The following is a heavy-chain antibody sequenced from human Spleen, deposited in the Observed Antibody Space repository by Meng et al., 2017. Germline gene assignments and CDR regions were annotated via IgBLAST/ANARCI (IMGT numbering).Heavy chain of an antibody. V-gene: IGHV1-2*06. J-gene: IGHJ4*02. CDR1: GYTFTSYY. D-gene: IGHD6-25*01. CDR2: INPKSGDT. CDR3: ARDEDISAAGKLFGDY. Sequence: ASVKVSCKASGYTFTSYYMHWVRQAPGQGLEWMGRINPKSGDTHYAQKFQARVTMTGDTSISTAYMGLSGLRSDDTAMYYCARDEDISAAGKLFGDYWGQGTLVTVSS.